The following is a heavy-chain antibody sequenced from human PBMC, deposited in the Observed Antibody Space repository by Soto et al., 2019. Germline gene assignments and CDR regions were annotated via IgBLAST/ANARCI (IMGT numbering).Heavy chain of an antibody. CDR2: NNPATGAA. CDR3: ARGGGVGVAGSAAFDL. J-gene: IGHJ3*01. V-gene: IGHV1-2*02. CDR1: GYPVTAYY. D-gene: IGHD3-3*01. Sequence: QLHLVQSGAVVKKPGASVTVSCSASGYPVTAYYMHWVRQAPGRGREWMGGNNPATGAAKYTQPFQGRATMTRDTSTRTAFTELGGLTSEGTAVFYWARGGGVGVAGSAAFDLWGQGTLVTVSS.